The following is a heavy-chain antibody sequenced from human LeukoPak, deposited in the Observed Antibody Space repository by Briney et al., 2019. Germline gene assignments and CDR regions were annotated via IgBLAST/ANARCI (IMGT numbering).Heavy chain of an antibody. J-gene: IGHJ5*02. CDR1: GGSFSGYY. Sequence: SETLSLTCAVYGGSFSGYYWSWIRQPPGKGLEWIGEINHSGSTNYNPSLKSRVTISVDTSKNQFSLKLSSVTAADTAVYYCARGDYGDYVSNWFDLWGQGTPVTVSS. V-gene: IGHV4-34*01. CDR3: ARGDYGDYVSNWFDL. D-gene: IGHD4-17*01. CDR2: INHSGST.